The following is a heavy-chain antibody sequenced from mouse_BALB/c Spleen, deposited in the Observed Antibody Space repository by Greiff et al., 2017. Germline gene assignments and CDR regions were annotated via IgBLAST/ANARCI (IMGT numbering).Heavy chain of an antibody. CDR1: GFTFSDYY. V-gene: IGHV5-4*02. Sequence: EVNLVESGGGLVKPGGSLKLSCAASGFTFSDYYMYWVRQTPEKRLEWVATISDGGSYTYYPDSVKGRFTISRDNAKNNLYLQMSSLKSEDTAMYYCARDRMQCGGAMDYWGQGTSVTVSS. D-gene: IGHD6-5*01. J-gene: IGHJ4*01. CDR2: ISDGGSYT. CDR3: ARDRMQCGGAMDY.